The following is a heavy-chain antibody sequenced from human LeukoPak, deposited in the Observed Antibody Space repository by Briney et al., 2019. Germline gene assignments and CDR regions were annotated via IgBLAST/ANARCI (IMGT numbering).Heavy chain of an antibody. J-gene: IGHJ4*02. CDR3: ARDSSSSGWYGGDYFDY. CDR2: ISSSSSYI. CDR1: GFTFSSYS. Sequence: GGSLRLSCAASGFTFSSYSMNWVRQAPGRGLEWVSSISSSSSYIYYADSVKGRFTISRDNAKNSLYLQMNSLRAEDTAVYYCARDSSSSGWYGGDYFDYWGQGTLVTVSS. D-gene: IGHD6-19*01. V-gene: IGHV3-21*01.